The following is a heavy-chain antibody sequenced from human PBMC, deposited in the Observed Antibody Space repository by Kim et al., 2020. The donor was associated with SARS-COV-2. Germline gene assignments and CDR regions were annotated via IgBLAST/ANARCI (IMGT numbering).Heavy chain of an antibody. Sequence: GGSLRLSCAASGFTFSDHYMDWVRQAPGKGLEWVGLIRNKANSYSTEYAASVEGRFTISRDDSKNSLYLQMNSLKSEDTAVYYCGRGPVGAKYYGMDVWGKGTTVTVSS. J-gene: IGHJ6*04. V-gene: IGHV3-72*01. CDR3: GRGPVGAKYYGMDV. D-gene: IGHD1-26*01. CDR2: IRNKANSYST. CDR1: GFTFSDHY.